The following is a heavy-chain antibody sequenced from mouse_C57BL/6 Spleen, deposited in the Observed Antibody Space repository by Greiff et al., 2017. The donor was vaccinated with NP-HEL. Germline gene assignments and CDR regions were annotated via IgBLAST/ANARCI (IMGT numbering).Heavy chain of an antibody. V-gene: IGHV3-6*01. Sequence: DVQLQESGPGLVKPSQSLSLTCSVTGYSITSGYYWNWIRQFPGNKLEWMGYISYDGSNNYNPSLKNRISITRDTSKNQFFLKLNSVTTEDTATYYCARDRLPRAMDYWGQGTSVTVSS. J-gene: IGHJ4*01. CDR3: ARDRLPRAMDY. D-gene: IGHD5-5*01. CDR2: ISYDGSN. CDR1: GYSITSGYY.